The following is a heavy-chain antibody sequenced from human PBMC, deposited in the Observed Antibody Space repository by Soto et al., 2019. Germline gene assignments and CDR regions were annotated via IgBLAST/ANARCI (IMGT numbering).Heavy chain of an antibody. CDR1: VDSITTYY. D-gene: IGHD1-1*01. CDR3: ARFSNNWFQTEGMDV. J-gene: IGHJ6*02. V-gene: IGHV4-4*07. CDR2: TDASGNT. Sequence: SETLSLTCTVSVDSITTYYWNWIRQPAGKGLEWIGRTDASGNTNYNPSLNSRVTLSVDTSKKQFSLKLTSVTAADTAVYYCARFSNNWFQTEGMDVWGQGTTVTVS.